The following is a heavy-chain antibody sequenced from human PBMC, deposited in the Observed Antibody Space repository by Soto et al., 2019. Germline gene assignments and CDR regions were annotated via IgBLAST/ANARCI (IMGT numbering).Heavy chain of an antibody. J-gene: IGHJ5*02. V-gene: IGHV4-59*01. CDR2: IYYSGST. D-gene: IGHD3-10*01. CDR3: ARLTMVRGVFS. CDR1: GGSISSYY. Sequence: PSETLSLTCTVSGGSISSYYWSWIRQPPGKGLEWIGYIYYSGSTNYNPSLKSRVTISVDTSKNQFSLKLSSVTAADTAVYYCARLTMVRGVFSWGQGTLVTVSS.